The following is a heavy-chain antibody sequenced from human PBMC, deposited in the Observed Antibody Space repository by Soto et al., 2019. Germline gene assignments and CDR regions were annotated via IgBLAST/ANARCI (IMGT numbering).Heavy chain of an antibody. D-gene: IGHD3-3*02. CDR1: VFTFSSYW. Sequence: PWGSLRLSCVASVFTFSSYWMSWVRQAPGKGLELVANIKQDGSEKYYVDSVKGRFTISRDNAKKSLYLQMNSLRAEDTAVYYCARRVLGGMDVWGQGTTVTVSS. V-gene: IGHV3-7*01. J-gene: IGHJ6*02. CDR3: ARRVLGGMDV. CDR2: IKQDGSEK.